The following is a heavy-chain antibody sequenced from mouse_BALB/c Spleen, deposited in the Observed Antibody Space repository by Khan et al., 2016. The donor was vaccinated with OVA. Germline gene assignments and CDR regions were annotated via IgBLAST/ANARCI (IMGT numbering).Heavy chain of an antibody. CDR1: GFTFSTYG. V-gene: IGHV5-6*01. CDR2: VSTGGSYT. D-gene: IGHD1-1*01. CDR3: TKLAYYYDSEGFAY. J-gene: IGHJ3*01. Sequence: EVELVESGGDLVKPGGSLKLSCAASGFTFSTYGMSWVRQTPDKRLEWVVTVSTGGSYTYYPDSVKGRITITRDNAKNTLYLQMSGLKSEDTAMFSCTKLAYYYDSEGFAYWGQGTLFTVSA.